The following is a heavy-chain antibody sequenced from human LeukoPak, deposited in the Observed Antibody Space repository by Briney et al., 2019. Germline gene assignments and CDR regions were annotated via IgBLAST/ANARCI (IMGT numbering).Heavy chain of an antibody. Sequence: ASVKVSCKVSGYTLTELSMHWVRQAPGKGLEWMGGFDPEDGEIIHAQKFQGRVTMTEDTSTDTAYMELSSLRSEDTAVYYCATGHIGMVYDILTGYFEFDYWGQGTLVTVSS. CDR3: ATGHIGMVYDILTGYFEFDY. CDR1: GYTLTELS. CDR2: FDPEDGEI. V-gene: IGHV1-24*01. D-gene: IGHD3-9*01. J-gene: IGHJ4*02.